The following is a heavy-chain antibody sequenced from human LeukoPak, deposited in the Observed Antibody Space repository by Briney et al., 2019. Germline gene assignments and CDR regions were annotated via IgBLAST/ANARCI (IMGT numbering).Heavy chain of an antibody. CDR3: ARAIEYCSSTSCYLEGYYYYGMDV. Sequence: GASVKVSCKASGGTFISYAISWVRQAPGQGLEWMGGIIPIFGTANYAQKFQGRVTITADESTSTAYMELSSLRSEDTAVYYCARAIEYCSSTSCYLEGYYYYGMDVWGQGTTVTVSS. V-gene: IGHV1-69*13. J-gene: IGHJ6*02. CDR1: GGTFISYA. CDR2: IIPIFGTA. D-gene: IGHD2-2*01.